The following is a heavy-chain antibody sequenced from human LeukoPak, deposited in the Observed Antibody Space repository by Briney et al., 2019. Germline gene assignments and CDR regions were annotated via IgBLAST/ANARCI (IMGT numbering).Heavy chain of an antibody. CDR2: IYYSGST. J-gene: IGHJ4*02. V-gene: IGHV4-59*08. CDR3: ARHISDSSGYYYED. CDR1: GGSISSYY. Sequence: SETLSLTCTGSGGSISSYYWSWIRQPPGQGLEWMGYIYYSGSTNYNPSLKSRVTISVDTSKNQFSLKLSSVTAADTAVYYWARHISDSSGYYYEDWGQGTLVTVSS. D-gene: IGHD3-22*01.